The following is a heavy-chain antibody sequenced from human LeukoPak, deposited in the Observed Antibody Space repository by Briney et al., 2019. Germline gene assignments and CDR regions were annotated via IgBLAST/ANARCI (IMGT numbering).Heavy chain of an antibody. D-gene: IGHD6-13*01. CDR3: ARDFPLGYSSMNWFDP. CDR1: GYTFTSYG. J-gene: IGHJ5*02. Sequence: ASVKVSCKASGYTFTSYGISWVRQAPGQGLEWMGWISAYNGNTNYAQKLQGRVTMTTDTSTSTAYMELRSLRSDDTAVYYCARDFPLGYSSMNWFDPWGQGTLVTVSS. CDR2: ISAYNGNT. V-gene: IGHV1-18*01.